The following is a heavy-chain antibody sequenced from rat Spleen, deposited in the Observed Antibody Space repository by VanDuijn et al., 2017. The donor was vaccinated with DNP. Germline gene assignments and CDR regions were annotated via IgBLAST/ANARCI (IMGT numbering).Heavy chain of an antibody. Sequence: EVQLVESGGGLVQPGRSLKLSCAASGFTFSNYGMAWVRQAPTKGLEWVASITTGGDNTYYRDSVKGRFTISRDNVKSTLYLQMDSLRSEDTATYYGARGAMDALGQGTSVTVSS. V-gene: IGHV5S13*01. CDR3: ARGAMDA. CDR2: ITTGGDNT. CDR1: GFTFSNYG. J-gene: IGHJ4*01.